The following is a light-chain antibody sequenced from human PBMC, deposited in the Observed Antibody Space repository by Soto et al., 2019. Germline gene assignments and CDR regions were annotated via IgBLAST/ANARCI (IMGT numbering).Light chain of an antibody. CDR1: QSVGRN. V-gene: IGKV3-15*01. CDR2: DAS. J-gene: IGKJ4*01. CDR3: QQYNNWPPIT. Sequence: EIVLTQSPATLSVSPGERATLSCRASQSVGRNLAWYQQRPGQAPRLLIYDASTRATYIPGRFSGRGSGTEFTLTISSLQSEDFAVYYCQQYNNWPPITFGGGTKVDIK.